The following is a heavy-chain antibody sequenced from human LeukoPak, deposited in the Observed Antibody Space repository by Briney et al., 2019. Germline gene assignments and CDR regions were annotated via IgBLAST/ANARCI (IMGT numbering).Heavy chain of an antibody. CDR3: ARVPYGSGTYYFDY. Sequence: PSETLSLTYSVSGGSINSADSYWSWIRQPPGKSLEWIGYISYSGTPYYNPSLRGRVAISGDTSKNQFSLRLGSVTAADTAVYYCARVPYGSGTYYFDYWGQGILVTVSS. CDR2: ISYSGTP. CDR1: GGSINSADSY. J-gene: IGHJ4*02. D-gene: IGHD3-10*01. V-gene: IGHV4-30-4*01.